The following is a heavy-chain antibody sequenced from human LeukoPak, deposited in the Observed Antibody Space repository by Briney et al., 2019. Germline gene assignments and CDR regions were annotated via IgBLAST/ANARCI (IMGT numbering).Heavy chain of an antibody. V-gene: IGHV4-59*08. CDR2: IYYSGST. CDR1: GGSISSYD. Sequence: PGETLSLTCTVSGGSISSYDWSWIRQPPGKGLEWIGYIYYSGSTNYKPSLKSRVTISVDTSKNQFSLKLSSVTAADTAVYYCARTTTSHGFDYWGQGTLVTVSS. D-gene: IGHD1-1*01. J-gene: IGHJ4*02. CDR3: ARTTTSHGFDY.